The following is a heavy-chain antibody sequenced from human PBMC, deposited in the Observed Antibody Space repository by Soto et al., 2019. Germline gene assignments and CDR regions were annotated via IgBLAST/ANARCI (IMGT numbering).Heavy chain of an antibody. CDR1: EGTFNSYT. CDR2: VIPILGMA. Sequence: QVQLVQSGAEVKKPGSSVKVSCTASEGTFNSYTISWVRQAPGQGLEWMGRVIPILGMADSAQRVQGRAMITADKSTSTAQMMLSSLRSDDTAIYYFATNYGAGSTPFDYWGQGTQVTVS. D-gene: IGHD3-10*01. J-gene: IGHJ4*02. CDR3: ATNYGAGSTPFDY. V-gene: IGHV1-69*02.